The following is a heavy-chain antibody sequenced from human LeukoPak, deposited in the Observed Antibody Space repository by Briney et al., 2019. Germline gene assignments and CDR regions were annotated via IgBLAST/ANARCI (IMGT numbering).Heavy chain of an antibody. Sequence: PSETLSLTCTVSGGSISSYYWSWIRQPAGKGLEWIGRIYTSGSTNYNPSLESRVTMSVDTSKNQFSLKLSSVTAADTAVYYCARDGAGGYYGSGSSRYYYYYYYMDVWGKGTTVTISS. CDR2: IYTSGST. CDR1: GGSISSYY. J-gene: IGHJ6*03. V-gene: IGHV4-4*07. CDR3: ARDGAGGYYGSGSSRYYYYYYYMDV. D-gene: IGHD3-10*01.